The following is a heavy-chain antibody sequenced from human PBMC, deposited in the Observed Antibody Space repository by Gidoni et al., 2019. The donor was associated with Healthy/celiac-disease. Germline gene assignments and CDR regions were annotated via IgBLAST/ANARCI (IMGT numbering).Heavy chain of an antibody. D-gene: IGHD6-25*01. CDR2: ISSSSSYI. J-gene: IGHJ6*02. Sequence: EVQLVESGGGLVKPGGSLRLSCAASGFTFSSYSMNWVRQAPGKGLEWVSSISSSSSYIYYADSVKGRFTISRDNAKNSLYLQMSSLRAEDTAVYYCARDSIAAGYYYYGMDVWGQGTTVTVSS. CDR3: ARDSIAAGYYYYGMDV. V-gene: IGHV3-21*01. CDR1: GFTFSSYS.